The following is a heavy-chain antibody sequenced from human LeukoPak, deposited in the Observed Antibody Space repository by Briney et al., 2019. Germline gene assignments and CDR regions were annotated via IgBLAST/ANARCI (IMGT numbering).Heavy chain of an antibody. CDR2: ISGSGSYA. V-gene: IGHV3-23*01. CDR1: GFTFSSYA. Sequence: GGSLRLSCAASGFTFSSYAMSWVRQGTGKGLEWVSAISGSGSYANYADSVKGRFTISRDKSKNTLYLQMNSLRAEDTAVYYCAKDVRWLVGFDYWGQGTLVTVSS. J-gene: IGHJ4*02. CDR3: AKDVRWLVGFDY. D-gene: IGHD6-19*01.